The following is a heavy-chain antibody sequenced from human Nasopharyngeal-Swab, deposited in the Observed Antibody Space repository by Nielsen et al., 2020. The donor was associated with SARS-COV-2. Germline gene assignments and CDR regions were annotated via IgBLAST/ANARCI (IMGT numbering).Heavy chain of an antibody. J-gene: IGHJ6*03. CDR1: GFTFSSYA. V-gene: IGHV3-23*01. CDR3: AKYYGDYPYYYYYMDV. Sequence: GESLKISCAASGFTFSSYAMSWVRQAPGKGLEWVSAIRGSGGSTYYADSVKGRLTISRDNSKNTLYLQMNSLRAEDTAVYYCAKYYGDYPYYYYYMDVWGKGTTVTVSS. CDR2: IRGSGGST. D-gene: IGHD4-17*01.